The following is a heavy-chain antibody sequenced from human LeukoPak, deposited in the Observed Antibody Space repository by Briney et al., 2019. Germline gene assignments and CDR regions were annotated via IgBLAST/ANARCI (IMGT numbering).Heavy chain of an antibody. CDR3: ARGRANCSGGSCYSGSRGYYFDY. CDR2: TNHSGRN. V-gene: IGHV4-34*01. D-gene: IGHD2-15*01. Sequence: SETLSLTCAVDGGSAGGYYWSWIRPPPGKGLEWIGATNHSGRNNSNPSLKRRVTISVDTSKNQFSLKLSSVTAADTAVYYCARGRANCSGGSCYSGSRGYYFDYWGQGTLVTVSS. J-gene: IGHJ4*02. CDR1: GGSAGGYY.